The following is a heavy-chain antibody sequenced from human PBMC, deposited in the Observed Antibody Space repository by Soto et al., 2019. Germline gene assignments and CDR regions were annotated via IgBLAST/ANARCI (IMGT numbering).Heavy chain of an antibody. J-gene: IGHJ5*02. V-gene: IGHV4-34*01. CDR3: ARGWSGLVIIRFDP. Sequence: PSETLSLTGAVYGGSFSGYYWSWIRQPPGKGLEWIGEVNHSGSTNYNPSLKSRVTISVDTSKNQFSLKLSSVTAADTAVYYCARGWSGLVIIRFDPWGQGTLVTVSS. D-gene: IGHD3-9*01. CDR2: VNHSGST. CDR1: GGSFSGYY.